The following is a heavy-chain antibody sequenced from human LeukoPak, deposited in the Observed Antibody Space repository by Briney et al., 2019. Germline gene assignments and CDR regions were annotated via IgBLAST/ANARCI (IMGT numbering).Heavy chain of an antibody. Sequence: PGGSLRLSCAASGFTFSSYAMSWVRQAPGKGLEWVSAISGSGDSTYYADSVKGRFTISRDNSKTTLYLQMNSLRAEDTAIYYCAKLIAVTGTDDFWGQGTLVTVSS. CDR2: ISGSGDST. CDR3: AKLIAVTGTDDF. CDR1: GFTFSSYA. D-gene: IGHD6-19*01. V-gene: IGHV3-23*01. J-gene: IGHJ4*02.